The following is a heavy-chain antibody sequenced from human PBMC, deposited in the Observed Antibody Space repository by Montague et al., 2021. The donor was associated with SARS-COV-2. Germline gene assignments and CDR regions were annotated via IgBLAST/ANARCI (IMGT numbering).Heavy chain of an antibody. V-gene: IGHV4-34*01. J-gene: IGHJ6*03. CDR2: INHSGST. CDR3: ARHPPGYRYFYYLDV. CDR1: GGSFSDYY. D-gene: IGHD1-1*01. Sequence: SETLSLTCAVYGGSFSDYYWSWIRQPPGKGLEWIGEINHSGSTNXXPSLKSRVTISVDTSKNQFSLRLNSVTAADTAVYYCARHPPGYRYFYYLDVWGKGTTVTVSS.